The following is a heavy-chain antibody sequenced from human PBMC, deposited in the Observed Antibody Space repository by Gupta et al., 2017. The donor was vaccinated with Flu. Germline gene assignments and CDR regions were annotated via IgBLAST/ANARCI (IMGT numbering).Heavy chain of an antibody. CDR1: GGSISRNSYY. Sequence: QLQLQESGPGLVQPSETLSLTCIVSGGSISRNSYYWGWIRQPPGKGLEWIGSIYYSGNTYYNPSLKSRVTISVDTSKNQFSLNLNSVTATDTAVYYCARHFVGYCSGGTCYDENDYWGQGTLVTVSS. CDR2: IYYSGNT. D-gene: IGHD2-15*01. CDR3: ARHFVGYCSGGTCYDENDY. V-gene: IGHV4-39*01. J-gene: IGHJ4*02.